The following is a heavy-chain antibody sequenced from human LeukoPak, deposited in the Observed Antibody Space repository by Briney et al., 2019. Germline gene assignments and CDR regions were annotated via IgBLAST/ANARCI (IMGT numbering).Heavy chain of an antibody. V-gene: IGHV3-74*01. Sequence: GGSLRLSCAASGFTFSTYWMHWVRQAPGKGLVWVSRISSDGSITGYADSVKGRFTISRDNAKNTLYLQMNSLRAEDTAVYYCARDPSSQWLIPGVNYYYYGMDVWGQGTTVTVSS. CDR1: GFTFSTYW. CDR3: ARDPSSQWLIPGVNYYYYGMDV. CDR2: ISSDGSIT. J-gene: IGHJ6*02. D-gene: IGHD6-19*01.